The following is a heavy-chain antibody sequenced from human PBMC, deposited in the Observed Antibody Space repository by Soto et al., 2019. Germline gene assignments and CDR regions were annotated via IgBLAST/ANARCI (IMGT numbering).Heavy chain of an antibody. J-gene: IGHJ5*02. V-gene: IGHV4-39*07. CDR3: ARFHYYGSGSYCWFDP. D-gene: IGHD3-10*01. CDR2: ISYGGST. CDR1: GGSIGGTYYF. Sequence: TLSPPCTVSGGSIGGTYYFWGWIRQPPGKGLEWIGSISYGGSTNYNPSLKSRVTISVDTSKNQFSLKLSSVTAADTAVYYCARFHYYGSGSYCWFDPWGQGTLVTVSS.